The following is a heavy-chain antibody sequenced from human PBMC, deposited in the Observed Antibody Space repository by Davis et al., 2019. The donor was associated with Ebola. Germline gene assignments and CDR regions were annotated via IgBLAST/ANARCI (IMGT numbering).Heavy chain of an antibody. CDR2: IYPGDSDT. J-gene: IGHJ3*02. V-gene: IGHV5-51*01. D-gene: IGHD5-24*01. CDR3: ARFLGVEMATIDAFDI. CDR1: GYSFTSYW. Sequence: GESLKISCKGSGYSFTSYWIGWVRQMPGKGLEWMGIIYPGDSDTRYSPSFQGQVTISADKSISTAYLQWSSLKASDTAMYYCARFLGVEMATIDAFDIWGQGTMVTVSS.